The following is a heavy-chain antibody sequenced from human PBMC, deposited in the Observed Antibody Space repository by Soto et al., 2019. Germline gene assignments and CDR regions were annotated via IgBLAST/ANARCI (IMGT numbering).Heavy chain of an antibody. CDR1: GGTFSSYT. Sequence: SVKVSCKISGGTFSSYTITWVRQAPGQGLEWMGGIIPILGTTSYAQKYQGRVTITADESTSTAYMELSSLRSEDTAVYYCARAPYEGWSGYYQVRTIDDWGKGTLVTVSS. CDR3: ARAPYEGWSGYYQVRTIDD. CDR2: IIPILGTT. D-gene: IGHD3-3*01. V-gene: IGHV1-69*13. J-gene: IGHJ4*02.